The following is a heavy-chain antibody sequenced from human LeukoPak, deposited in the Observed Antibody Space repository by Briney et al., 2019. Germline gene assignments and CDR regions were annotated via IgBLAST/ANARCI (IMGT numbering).Heavy chain of an antibody. D-gene: IGHD4-11*01. CDR2: TNPNSGNT. V-gene: IGHV1-8*03. J-gene: IGHJ6*03. CDR3: ARASHDYWEWGYYYMDV. Sequence: GASVKVSCKGSGYTLTTYDINWVRQATGQGLEWMGWTNPNSGNTGYAQKFQGRVTITRNTSISTAYMELSSLRSEDTAVYYCARASHDYWEWGYYYMDVWGKGTTVTVSS. CDR1: GYTLTTYD.